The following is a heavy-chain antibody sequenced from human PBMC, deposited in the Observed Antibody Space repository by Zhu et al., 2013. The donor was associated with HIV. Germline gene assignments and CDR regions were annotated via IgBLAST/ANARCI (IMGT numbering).Heavy chain of an antibody. V-gene: IGHV1-18*04. J-gene: IGHJ4*02. Sequence: QVQLVQSGAEVKKPGASVKVSCKASGYTFTSYGISWVRQAPGQGLEWMGWISAYNGNTNYAQKLQGRVTMTTDTSTSTAYMELRSLRSDDTAVYYCARDEAGYYYGSGSYYRYWGQGTLVTVSS. CDR1: GYTFTSYG. D-gene: IGHD3-10*01. CDR2: ISAYNGNT. CDR3: ARDEAGYYYGSGSYYRY.